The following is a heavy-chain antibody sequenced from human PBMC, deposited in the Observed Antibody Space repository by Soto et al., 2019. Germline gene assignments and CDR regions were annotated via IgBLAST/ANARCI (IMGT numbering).Heavy chain of an antibody. CDR2: ISGSGGST. D-gene: IGHD6-19*01. V-gene: IGHV3-23*01. Sequence: GGSLRLSCAASGFTFSSYAMSWVRQAPGKGLEWVSAISGSGGSTYYADSVKGRFTISRDNSKNTLYLQMNSLRAEDTAVYYCAKAVRRRWLVLTLFDYWGQGTLVTVSS. CDR1: GFTFSSYA. J-gene: IGHJ4*02. CDR3: AKAVRRRWLVLTLFDY.